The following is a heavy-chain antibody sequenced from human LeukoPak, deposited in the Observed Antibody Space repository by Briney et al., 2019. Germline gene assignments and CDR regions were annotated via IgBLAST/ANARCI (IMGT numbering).Heavy chain of an antibody. V-gene: IGHV3-15*01. Sequence: GGSLRLSCAASGFTFTKYDMSWVRQAPGKGLEWVGRIKPKTDGETTEYAAPVKDRFSISRDDSKSMMYLQMNSLKTEDTAVYYCITPLPYSAQGGQGTLVTVSS. J-gene: IGHJ4*02. D-gene: IGHD2-21*01. CDR1: GFTFTKYD. CDR3: ITPLPYSAQ. CDR2: IKPKTDGETT.